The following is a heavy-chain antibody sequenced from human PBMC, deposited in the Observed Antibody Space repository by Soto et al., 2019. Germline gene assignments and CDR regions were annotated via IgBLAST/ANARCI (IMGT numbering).Heavy chain of an antibody. Sequence: GGSLRLSCAVSGFTFSSYAMTWVRQPPGKGLEWVSGISGSGGSTYYADSVKGRITISRDNSKNTLYLQMNSLRAEDTAVYYCAKGTNWNYYYYIDVWGKGTTVTVSS. J-gene: IGHJ6*03. D-gene: IGHD1-1*01. CDR2: ISGSGGST. CDR3: AKGTNWNYYYYIDV. V-gene: IGHV3-23*01. CDR1: GFTFSSYA.